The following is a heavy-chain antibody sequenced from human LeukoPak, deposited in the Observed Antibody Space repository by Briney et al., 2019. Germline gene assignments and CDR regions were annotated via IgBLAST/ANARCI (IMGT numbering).Heavy chain of an antibody. V-gene: IGHV4-59*01. CDR1: GVSFSSYY. J-gene: IGHJ4*02. CDR3: ARGGSRVISSSDFDS. D-gene: IGHD6-6*01. Sequence: SETLSLACTVSGVSFSSYYWSWIRQPPGKGLEWIGYIYYTGSTNYNPSLKSRVTVSVDTSRNQFSLRLSSVTAADTAVYYCARGGSRVISSSDFDSWGQGILVTVSS. CDR2: IYYTGST.